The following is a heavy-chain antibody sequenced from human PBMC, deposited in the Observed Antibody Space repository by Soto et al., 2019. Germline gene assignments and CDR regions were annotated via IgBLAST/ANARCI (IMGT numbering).Heavy chain of an antibody. D-gene: IGHD6-6*01. CDR3: ARPPIGRNGAAPEGWFDP. Sequence: SETLSLTCTVSGGSISSSSYYWGWIRQPPGKGLEWIGSIYYSGSTYYNPSLKSRVTISVDTSKNHFSLKLSSVTAADTAVYYCARPPIGRNGAAPEGWFDPWGQGTLVTVSS. CDR1: GGSISSSSYY. CDR2: IYYSGST. V-gene: IGHV4-39*01. J-gene: IGHJ5*02.